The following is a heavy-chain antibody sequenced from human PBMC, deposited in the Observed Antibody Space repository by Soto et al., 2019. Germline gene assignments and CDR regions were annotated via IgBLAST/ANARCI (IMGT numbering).Heavy chain of an antibody. J-gene: IGHJ6*03. CDR3: AREVRNLYYYYYYMDV. CDR1: GESFSGYS. CDR2: INHSGST. V-gene: IGHV4-34*01. D-gene: IGHD3-22*01. Sequence: SETLSLTCAVYGESFSGYSWTWIRQTPGKGLEWIGEINHSGSTNYNPSLKSRVTISVDTSKNQFSLNLSSVTAADTAVYYCAREVRNLYYYYYYMDVWGKGTTVTVSS.